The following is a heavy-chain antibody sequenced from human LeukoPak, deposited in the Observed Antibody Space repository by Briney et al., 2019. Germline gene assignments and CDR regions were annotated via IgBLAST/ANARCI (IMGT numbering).Heavy chain of an antibody. Sequence: GASVKVSCKASGYTFTGYYMHWVRQAPGQGLEWMGWINPNSGGTNYAQKFQGRVTMTRDTSISTAYMELSRLRSDDTAVYYCARARGAYCSSTSCYAPPFFDYWGQGTLVTVSS. D-gene: IGHD2-2*01. V-gene: IGHV1-2*02. J-gene: IGHJ4*02. CDR2: INPNSGGT. CDR3: ARARGAYCSSTSCYAPPFFDY. CDR1: GYTFTGYY.